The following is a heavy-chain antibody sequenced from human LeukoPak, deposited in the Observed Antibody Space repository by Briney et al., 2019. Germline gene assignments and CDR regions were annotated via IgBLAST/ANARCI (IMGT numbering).Heavy chain of an antibody. Sequence: GASVKVSCKASGYTFTGYYMHWVRQAPGQGLEWMGWINPNSGGTNYAQKFQGRATMTRDTSISTAYMELSRLRSDDTAVYYCARETIPEYDYVWGSYRFIDAFDIWGQGTMVTVSS. CDR2: INPNSGGT. CDR1: GYTFTGYY. CDR3: ARETIPEYDYVWGSYRFIDAFDI. V-gene: IGHV1-2*02. D-gene: IGHD3-16*02. J-gene: IGHJ3*02.